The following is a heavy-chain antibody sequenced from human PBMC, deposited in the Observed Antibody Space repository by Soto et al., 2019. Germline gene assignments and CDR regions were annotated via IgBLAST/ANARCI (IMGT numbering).Heavy chain of an antibody. CDR2: IYYSGST. D-gene: IGHD3-22*01. J-gene: IGHJ4*02. Sequence: SETLSLTCTVSGGSISSYYWSWIRQPPGKGLEWIGHIYYSGSTNYNPSLKSRVTISVDTSKNQFSLKLSSVTAADTAVYYCARVSGDGSSGYYYFDYWGQGTLVTVSS. CDR1: GGSISSYY. V-gene: IGHV4-59*01. CDR3: ARVSGDGSSGYYYFDY.